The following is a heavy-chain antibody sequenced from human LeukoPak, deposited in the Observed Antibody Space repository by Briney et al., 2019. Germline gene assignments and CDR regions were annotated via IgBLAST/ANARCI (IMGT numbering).Heavy chain of an antibody. Sequence: GGSLRLSCAASGFTFSSYAMSWVRQAPGKGLEWVSAINSAGSTYYGDSVRGRFTISRDNSKNVLYLQMNSLRAEDTALYYCAKDQNTVATAPFDYWGQGTLVTVSS. J-gene: IGHJ4*02. CDR3: AKDQNTVATAPFDY. CDR1: GFTFSSYA. D-gene: IGHD4-17*01. CDR2: INSAGST. V-gene: IGHV3-23*01.